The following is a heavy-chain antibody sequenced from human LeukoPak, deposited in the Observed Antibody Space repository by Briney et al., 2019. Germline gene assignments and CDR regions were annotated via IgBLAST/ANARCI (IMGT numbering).Heavy chain of an antibody. CDR1: GYTFTSYG. J-gene: IGHJ2*01. Sequence: GASVKVSCKASGYTFTSYGISWVRQAPGQGLEWMGWISAYNGNTNYAQKLQGRVTMTTDTSTSTAYMELRSLRSDDTAVYYCARVWSCSSTSCYLYRGNWYFDLWGRGTLVTVSS. CDR3: ARVWSCSSTSCYLYRGNWYFDL. CDR2: ISAYNGNT. D-gene: IGHD2-2*01. V-gene: IGHV1-18*01.